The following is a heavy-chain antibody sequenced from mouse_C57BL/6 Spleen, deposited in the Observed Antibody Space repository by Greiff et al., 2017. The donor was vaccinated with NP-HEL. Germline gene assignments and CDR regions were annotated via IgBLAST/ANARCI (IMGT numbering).Heavy chain of an antibody. Sequence: QVQLQQSGAELARPGASVKLSCKASGYTFTSYGISWVKQRTGQGLEWIGEIYPRSGNTYYNEKFKGKATLTADKSSSTAYMELRSLTSEDSAVYFCARMITTVESWFAYWGQGTLVTVSA. CDR1: GYTFTSYG. D-gene: IGHD2-4*01. CDR2: IYPRSGNT. CDR3: ARMITTVESWFAY. J-gene: IGHJ3*01. V-gene: IGHV1-81*01.